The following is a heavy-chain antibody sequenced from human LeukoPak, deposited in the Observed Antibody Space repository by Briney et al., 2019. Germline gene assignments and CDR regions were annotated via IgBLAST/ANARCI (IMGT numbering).Heavy chain of an antibody. V-gene: IGHV3-30-3*01. J-gene: IGHJ4*02. D-gene: IGHD3-22*01. CDR3: ARDLLLNYDSSETFVGYFDY. CDR1: GFTFSSYA. CDR2: ISYDGSNK. Sequence: GGSLRLSCAASGFTFSSYAMHWVRQAPGKGLEWVAVISYDGSNKYYADSVKGRFTISRYNSKNTLYLQMNSLRAEDTAVYYCARDLLLNYDSSETFVGYFDYWGQGTLVTVSS.